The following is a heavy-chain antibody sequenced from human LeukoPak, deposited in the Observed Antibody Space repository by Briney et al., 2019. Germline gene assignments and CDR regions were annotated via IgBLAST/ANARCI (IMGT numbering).Heavy chain of an antibody. Sequence: PGGSLRLSCGVSGLTFSNFWMTWVRQPPGKGLGWVANIRYDGSAKYYVDSVKGRFTISRDNAKNSLYLQMNSLKAEDTAIYYCATYRWLGEWGQGTLVTVSS. CDR3: ATYRWLGE. J-gene: IGHJ4*02. CDR2: IRYDGSAK. CDR1: GLTFSNFW. D-gene: IGHD5-24*01. V-gene: IGHV3-7*03.